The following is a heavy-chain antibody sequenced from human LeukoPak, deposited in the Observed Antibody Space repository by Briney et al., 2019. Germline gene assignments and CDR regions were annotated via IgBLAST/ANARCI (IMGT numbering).Heavy chain of an antibody. D-gene: IGHD3-10*01. CDR2: IYHSGST. CDR3: AREYGSGTGGFDY. CDR1: GGSISSGGYS. J-gene: IGHJ4*02. V-gene: IGHV4-30-2*01. Sequence: SETLSLTCAVSGGSISSGGYSWSWIRQPPGKGLEWIGYIYHSGSTYYNPSLKSRVTISVDRSKNQFSLKLSSVTAADTAVYYCAREYGSGTGGFDYWGQGTLVTVSS.